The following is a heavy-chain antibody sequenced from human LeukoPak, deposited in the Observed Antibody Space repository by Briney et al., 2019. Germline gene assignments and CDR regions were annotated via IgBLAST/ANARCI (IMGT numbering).Heavy chain of an antibody. V-gene: IGHV4-39*07. D-gene: IGHD6-13*01. Sequence: SETLTLTCTVSGGSISSNIYFWDWIRQPPGKGLEWIGSIFYSGTTYYNPSLKSRVTISVDTSKNQFSLRLSSVTAADTAVYYCARNRAYSSSWYFDCWGQGTLVTVSS. CDR1: GGSISSNIYF. J-gene: IGHJ4*02. CDR2: IFYSGTT. CDR3: ARNRAYSSSWYFDC.